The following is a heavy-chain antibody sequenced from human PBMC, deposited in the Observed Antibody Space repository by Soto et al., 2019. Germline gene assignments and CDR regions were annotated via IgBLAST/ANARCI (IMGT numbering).Heavy chain of an antibody. V-gene: IGHV3-30*04. CDR3: ARGAESSSWEFDY. Sequence: PGGSLRLSCAASGFTFSSYAMHWVRQAPGKGLEWVAGISYDGSNKYYADSVKGRFTISRDNAKNTLYLQMNSLRAEDTAVYYCARGAESSSWEFDYWGQGTLVTVSS. CDR1: GFTFSSYA. CDR2: ISYDGSNK. J-gene: IGHJ4*02. D-gene: IGHD6-13*01.